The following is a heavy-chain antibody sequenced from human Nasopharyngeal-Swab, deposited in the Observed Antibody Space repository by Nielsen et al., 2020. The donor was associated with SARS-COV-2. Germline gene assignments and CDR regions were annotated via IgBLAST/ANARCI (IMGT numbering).Heavy chain of an antibody. V-gene: IGHV1-69*13. D-gene: IGHD3-16*01. CDR3: ARHPPSSYDYVWGSTPFSFDY. CDR2: IIPIFGTA. Sequence: SVMISCKAAGGTFSSYAISWVRQAPGQGLEWRGGIIPIFGTANYAQNFQGRVTITADESTSTAYMELSSLRSEETAVYYCARHPPSSYDYVWGSTPFSFDYWGQGTLVTVSS. J-gene: IGHJ4*02. CDR1: GGTFSSYA.